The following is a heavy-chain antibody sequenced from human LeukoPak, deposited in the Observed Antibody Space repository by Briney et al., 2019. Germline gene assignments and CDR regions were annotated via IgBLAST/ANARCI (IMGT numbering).Heavy chain of an antibody. D-gene: IGHD3-3*01. CDR2: ISPSGST. Sequence: TLSLTCTVSGGSISSNNYYWSWIRQPAGKGLEWIGRISPSGSTNCNPSLKSRVTISVDTSKNQFSLKLSSVTAADTAVYYCARDVVPDYDFWSGYYKGAEYFQHWGQGTLVTVSS. V-gene: IGHV4-61*02. CDR3: ARDVVPDYDFWSGYYKGAEYFQH. CDR1: GGSISSNNYY. J-gene: IGHJ1*01.